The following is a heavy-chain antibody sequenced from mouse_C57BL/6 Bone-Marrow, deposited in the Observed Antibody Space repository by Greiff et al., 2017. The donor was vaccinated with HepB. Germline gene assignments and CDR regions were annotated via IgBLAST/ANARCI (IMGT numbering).Heavy chain of an antibody. D-gene: IGHD1-1*01. CDR1: GYAFSSSW. Sequence: VQLQQSGPELVKPGASVKISCKASGYAFSSSWMNWVKQRPGKGLEWIGRIYPGDGDTNYNGKFKGKATLTADKSSSTAYMQLSSLTSEDSAVYFCARSKYYGSSLYYGNLYYYDCWGQGTTLTVSS. CDR3: ARSKYYGSSLYYGNLYYYDC. J-gene: IGHJ2*01. CDR2: IYPGDGDT. V-gene: IGHV1-82*01.